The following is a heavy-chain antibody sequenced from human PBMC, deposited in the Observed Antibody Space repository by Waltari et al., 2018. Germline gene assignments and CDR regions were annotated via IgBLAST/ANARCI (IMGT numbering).Heavy chain of an antibody. D-gene: IGHD3-16*01. CDR3: ARENDGFDY. J-gene: IGHJ4*02. Sequence: QVQLQESGPGLVKPSETLSLTCTVSGGSISSYYWSWIRQPPGKGLEWIGYIYYSGSTTYHPSRKSLVTISVDTSKNQFSLKLSSVTAADTAVYYCARENDGFDYWGQGTLVTVSS. CDR1: GGSISSYY. V-gene: IGHV4-59*01. CDR2: IYYSGST.